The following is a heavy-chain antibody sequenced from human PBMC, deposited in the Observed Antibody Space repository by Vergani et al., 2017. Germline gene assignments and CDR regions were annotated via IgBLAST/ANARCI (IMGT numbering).Heavy chain of an antibody. J-gene: IGHJ2*01. D-gene: IGHD1-26*01. Sequence: QVQLQESGPGLVKPSQTLSLTCTVSGGSISSGSYYWSWIRQPAGKGLEWIGRIYTSGSTNYNPSLKSRVTISVDTSKNQFSLKLSSVTAADTAVYYCARVYAVGATWEGGWYFDLWGRGTLVTVSS. V-gene: IGHV4-61*02. CDR3: ARVYAVGATWEGGWYFDL. CDR2: IYTSGST. CDR1: GGSISSGSYY.